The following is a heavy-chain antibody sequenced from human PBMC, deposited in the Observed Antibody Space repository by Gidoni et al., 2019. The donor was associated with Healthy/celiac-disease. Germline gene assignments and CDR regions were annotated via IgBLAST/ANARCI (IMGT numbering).Heavy chain of an antibody. Sequence: QVQLVESGGGLVKPGGSLRLSCAASGFTFSEYYMSWISQSPGKGLGWVSYISSSGSTIYYADSVKGRFTISRDNAKNSLYLQMNSLRAEDTAVYYCARGGSRTSYDILTGYYKNPRGYGMDVWGQGTTVTVSS. CDR1: GFTFSEYY. D-gene: IGHD3-9*01. CDR3: ARGGSRTSYDILTGYYKNPRGYGMDV. CDR2: ISSSGSTI. J-gene: IGHJ6*02. V-gene: IGHV3-11*01.